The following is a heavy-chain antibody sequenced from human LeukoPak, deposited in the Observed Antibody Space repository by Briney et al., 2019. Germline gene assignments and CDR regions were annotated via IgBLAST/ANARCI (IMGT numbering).Heavy chain of an antibody. Sequence: SETLSLTCAVSSGSISSGGYYWSWIRQPPGKGLEWIGYIYYSGSTNYNPSLKSRVTISVDTSKNQFSLKLSSVTAADTAVYYCARDHVIAAAVGAFDIWGRGTMVTVSS. J-gene: IGHJ3*02. CDR2: IYYSGST. CDR1: SGSISSGGYY. V-gene: IGHV4-61*08. D-gene: IGHD6-13*01. CDR3: ARDHVIAAAVGAFDI.